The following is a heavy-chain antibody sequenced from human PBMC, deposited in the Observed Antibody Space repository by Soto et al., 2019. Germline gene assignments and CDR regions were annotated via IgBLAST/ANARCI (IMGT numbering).Heavy chain of an antibody. CDR1: GGSFSGYY. CDR2: INHSGST. CDR3: ARGGISFVATIRWDYYYYMDV. Sequence: QVQLQQWGAGLLKPSETLSLTCAVYGGSFSGYYWSWIRQLPGKGLEWIGEINHSGSTNDNPSLKSRVTISVDTSKKQFYLKLSAVTAADTAVYYCARGGISFVATIRWDYYYYMDVWGKGTTVTVSS. D-gene: IGHD5-12*01. J-gene: IGHJ6*03. V-gene: IGHV4-34*01.